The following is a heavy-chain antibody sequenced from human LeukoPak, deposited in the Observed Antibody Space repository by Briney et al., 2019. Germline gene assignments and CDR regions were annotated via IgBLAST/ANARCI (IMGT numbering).Heavy chain of an antibody. V-gene: IGHV4-34*01. Sequence: SETLSPTCAVYGGSFSGYYWSWIRQPPGKGLEWIGEINHSGSTNYNPSLKSRVTISVDTSKNQFSLKLSSVTAADTAVYYGARGRDSSSGKKHFDYWGQGTLVTVSS. CDR1: GGSFSGYY. J-gene: IGHJ4*02. CDR3: ARGRDSSSGKKHFDY. D-gene: IGHD6-6*01. CDR2: INHSGST.